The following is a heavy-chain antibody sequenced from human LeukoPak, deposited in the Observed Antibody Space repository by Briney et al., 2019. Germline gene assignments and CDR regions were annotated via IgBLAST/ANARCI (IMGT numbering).Heavy chain of an antibody. J-gene: IGHJ6*02. Sequence: KSGGSLRLSCAASGFTFSNAWMSWVRQAPGKGLEWVSYISSSGTTINYADSVKGRFTISRDNAKNSLFLQMNSLRAEDTAVYYCARTWWTGGMDVWGQGTTVTVSS. CDR2: ISSSGTTI. D-gene: IGHD2-15*01. CDR3: ARTWWTGGMDV. V-gene: IGHV3-11*04. CDR1: GFTFSNAW.